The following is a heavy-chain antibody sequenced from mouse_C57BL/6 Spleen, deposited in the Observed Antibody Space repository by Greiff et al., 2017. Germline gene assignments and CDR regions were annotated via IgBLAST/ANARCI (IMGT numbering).Heavy chain of an antibody. D-gene: IGHD1-1*01. J-gene: IGHJ3*01. CDR3: ARRGDYSWFAY. CDR2: ISDGGSYT. Sequence: EVMLVESGGGLVKPGGSLKLSCAASGFTFSSYAMSWVRQTPEKRLEWVATISDGGSYTYYPDNVKGRFTISRDNAKNNLYLQMSHLKSEDTAMYYCARRGDYSWFAYWGQGTLVTVSA. CDR1: GFTFSSYA. V-gene: IGHV5-4*03.